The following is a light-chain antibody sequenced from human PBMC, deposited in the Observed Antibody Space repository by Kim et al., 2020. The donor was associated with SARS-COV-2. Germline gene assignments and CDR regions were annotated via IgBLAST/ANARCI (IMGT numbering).Light chain of an antibody. CDR2: GAS. Sequence: SPGERATLSCRADQSISSTFLAWYQQRPGQPPRLLIYGASNRATGIPDRFSGSGSGSDFTLTISRLEPEDFAVYFCQQYGSSPPYTFGQGTKLEIK. CDR3: QQYGSSPPYT. V-gene: IGKV3-20*01. CDR1: QSISSTF. J-gene: IGKJ2*01.